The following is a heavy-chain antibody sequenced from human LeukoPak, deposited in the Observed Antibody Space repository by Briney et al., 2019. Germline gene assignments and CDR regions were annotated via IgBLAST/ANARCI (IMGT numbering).Heavy chain of an antibody. CDR2: IRGYNGNT. V-gene: IGHV1-18*01. D-gene: IGHD3-16*02. Sequence: GASVKVSCKASGYTFTSYGISCVRQATGQWLEWMVWIRGYNGNTNYAQKLQGGFTMTTDTSTSTAYKELRSMRSDDTAVYYCAREESDDYVWGSYRYNQRPFDYWGQGTLVTVSS. CDR1: GYTFTSYG. CDR3: AREESDDYVWGSYRYNQRPFDY. J-gene: IGHJ4*02.